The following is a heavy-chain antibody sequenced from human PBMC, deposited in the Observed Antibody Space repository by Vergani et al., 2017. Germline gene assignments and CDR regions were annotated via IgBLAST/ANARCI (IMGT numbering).Heavy chain of an antibody. V-gene: IGHV1-69*01. D-gene: IGHD4-23*01. CDR3: ARGDGGLNWFDP. J-gene: IGHJ5*02. Sequence: VQLVQSGAEVKKPGESLRISCKGSGYSFTSYWISWVRQMPGKGLEWMGGIIPIFGTANYAQKFQGRVTITADESTSTAYMELSSLRSEDTAVYYCARGDGGLNWFDPWGQGTLVTVSS. CDR1: GYSFTSYW. CDR2: IIPIFGTA.